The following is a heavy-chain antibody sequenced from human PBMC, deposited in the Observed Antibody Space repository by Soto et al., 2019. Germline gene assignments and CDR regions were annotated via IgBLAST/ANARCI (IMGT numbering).Heavy chain of an antibody. D-gene: IGHD6-13*01. Sequence: SETLSLTCTVSGGSISSSSYYWGWIRQPPGKGLEWIGRIYYSGSTYYNPSLKSRVTISVDTSKNHFSLKLTSVTAADTAVYYCARHGRTGYSSSWYYFDYWGQGTLVTVSS. CDR1: GGSISSSSYY. J-gene: IGHJ4*02. CDR2: IYYSGST. V-gene: IGHV4-39*01. CDR3: ARHGRTGYSSSWYYFDY.